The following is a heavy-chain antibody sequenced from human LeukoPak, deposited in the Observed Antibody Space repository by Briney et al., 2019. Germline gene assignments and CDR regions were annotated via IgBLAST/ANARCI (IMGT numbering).Heavy chain of an antibody. J-gene: IGHJ4*02. Sequence: ASVTVSCMASGYTFTGYYMHWVRQAPGQGLEGMGWVNTNSGGTNYAQKFQGRVTMTRDTSISTAYMDLSRLTSDDTVVYYCARGGTAPIWGQGTLVTASS. CDR2: VNTNSGGT. CDR1: GYTFTGYY. D-gene: IGHD3-16*01. V-gene: IGHV1-2*02. CDR3: ARGGTAPI.